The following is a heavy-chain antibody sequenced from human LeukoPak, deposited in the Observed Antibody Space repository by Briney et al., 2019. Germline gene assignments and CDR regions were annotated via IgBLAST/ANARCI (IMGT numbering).Heavy chain of an antibody. V-gene: IGHV3-23*01. Sequence: PGGSLRLSCAASGFTFSNYAVNWVRQAPGKGLEWVSSISDSGGSTYYADSVKGRFTISRDNSKNTLYLQMNSLRAEDTAVYYCAKGVNSSSWYYFDYWGQGTLVTVSS. CDR3: AKGVNSSSWYYFDY. CDR1: GFTFSNYA. D-gene: IGHD6-13*01. CDR2: ISDSGGST. J-gene: IGHJ4*02.